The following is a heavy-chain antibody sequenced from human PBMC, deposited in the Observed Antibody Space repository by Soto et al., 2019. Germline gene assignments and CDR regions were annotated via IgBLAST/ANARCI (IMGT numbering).Heavy chain of an antibody. CDR3: ARVHRYCSGGSRYTDFDY. J-gene: IGHJ4*02. V-gene: IGHV1-69*06. CDR2: IIPIFGTA. Sequence: SVKVSCKASGGTFSSYAISWVRQAPGQGLEWMGGIIPIFGTANYAQKLQGRVTITADKSTSTAYMELSSLRSEDTAVYYCARVHRYCSGGSRYTDFDYWGQGTLVTVSS. CDR1: GGTFSSYA. D-gene: IGHD2-15*01.